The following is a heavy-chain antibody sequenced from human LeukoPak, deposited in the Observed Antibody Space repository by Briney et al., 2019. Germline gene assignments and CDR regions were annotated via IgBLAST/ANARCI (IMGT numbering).Heavy chain of an antibody. CDR3: AAGYSSGWRNLIDY. Sequence: SGGSLRLSCAASGFTFSIFGMHSVRQAPGKGLEWVALISHTGNNRCYADSVKGRFSISRDNSKNEMYLQMDSLRAEDTAVYYCAAGYSSGWRNLIDYWGQGTLVTVSS. CDR2: ISHTGNNR. D-gene: IGHD6-19*01. CDR1: GFTFSIFG. V-gene: IGHV3-30*03. J-gene: IGHJ4*02.